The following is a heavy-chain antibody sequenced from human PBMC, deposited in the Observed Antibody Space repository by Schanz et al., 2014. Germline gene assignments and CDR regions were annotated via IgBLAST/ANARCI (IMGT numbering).Heavy chain of an antibody. CDR2: MYINSGST. CDR1: GFTFGNFF. Sequence: EVQLVESGGGLVKPGGSLRLSCAASGFTFGNFFMSWVRQAPGKGLEWISSMYINSGSTQYADSVKGRFIISRDSSKNTLFLQMNSLRAEDTAVYFCARDGGRDGYNLAFDVWGQGTLVTVSS. V-gene: IGHV3-23*04. D-gene: IGHD5-12*01. J-gene: IGHJ3*01. CDR3: ARDGGRDGYNLAFDV.